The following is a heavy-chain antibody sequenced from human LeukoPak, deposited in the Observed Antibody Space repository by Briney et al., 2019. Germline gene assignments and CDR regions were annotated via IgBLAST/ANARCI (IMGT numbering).Heavy chain of an antibody. J-gene: IGHJ4*02. CDR2: ISSSSSTI. D-gene: IGHD3-10*01. V-gene: IGHV3-48*01. Sequence: GGSLRLSCGASELTFKNVWMSWVRRAPGKGLEWVSYISSSSSTIYYVESVKGRFTISRDNAKNSLYLQMNSLRAEDTAVYYCARSEVTPYGYFDYWGQGTLVTVSS. CDR1: ELTFKNVW. CDR3: ARSEVTPYGYFDY.